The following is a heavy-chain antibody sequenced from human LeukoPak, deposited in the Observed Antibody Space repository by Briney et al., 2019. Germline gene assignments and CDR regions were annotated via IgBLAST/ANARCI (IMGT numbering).Heavy chain of an antibody. J-gene: IGHJ4*02. CDR3: AKSGLYDSSGCSRY. CDR1: GCTFSSYG. Sequence: GGSLRLSCAASGCTFSSYGMSWVRQAPGKGLEWVSAISGSGGSTYYADSVKGRFTISRDNSTNTLYLQMNSLRAEATAVYYSAKSGLYDSSGCSRYWGQGTLVTVSS. CDR2: ISGSGGST. D-gene: IGHD3-22*01. V-gene: IGHV3-23*01.